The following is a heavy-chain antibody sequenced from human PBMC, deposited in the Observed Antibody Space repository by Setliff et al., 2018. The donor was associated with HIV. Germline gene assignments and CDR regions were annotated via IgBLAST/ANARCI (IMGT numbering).Heavy chain of an antibody. D-gene: IGHD3-22*01. V-gene: IGHV4-4*07. CDR2: IYTSGST. CDR1: GGSISSYY. Sequence: SETLSLTCTVSGGSISSYYWSWIRPPAGKGLEWIGRIYTSGSTNYNPSLKSRVTMSVDTSKNQFSLKLSSVTAADTAVYYCARDRYYDSSGYIPFEIWGQGTTVTVSS. J-gene: IGHJ3*02. CDR3: ARDRYYDSSGYIPFEI.